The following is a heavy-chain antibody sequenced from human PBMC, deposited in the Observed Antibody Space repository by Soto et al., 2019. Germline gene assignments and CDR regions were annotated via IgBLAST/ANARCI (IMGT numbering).Heavy chain of an antibody. CDR3: TTDGSGWYEADY. D-gene: IGHD6-19*01. V-gene: IGHV3-15*01. J-gene: IGHJ4*02. CDR1: GFTFSKAW. Sequence: VGSLRLSCAASGFTFSKAWMSWVRQAPGKGLEWVGSIKSKTDGGTTGYAAPVKGRFTISRADSKNTLYLQMNSLKTEDTAVYYCTTDGSGWYEADYWGQGALVTVSS. CDR2: IKSKTDGGTT.